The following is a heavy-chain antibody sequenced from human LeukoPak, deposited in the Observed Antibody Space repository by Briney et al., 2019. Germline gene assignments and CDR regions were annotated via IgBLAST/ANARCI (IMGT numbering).Heavy chain of an antibody. CDR2: ISWNSNSI. CDR1: GFTFDDYV. V-gene: IGHV3-9*03. CDR3: AKELDYYSYMDV. J-gene: IGHJ6*03. Sequence: GRSLRLSCVASGFTFDDYVMHWVRQAPGKGLEWVSGISWNSNSIAYADSVKGRFTISRDNAKNSLYLHMNSLRAEDMALYYCAKELDYYSYMDVWGKGTTVTVSS.